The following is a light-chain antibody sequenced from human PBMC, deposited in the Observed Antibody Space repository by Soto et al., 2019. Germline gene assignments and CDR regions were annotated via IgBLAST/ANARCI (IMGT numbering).Light chain of an antibody. CDR1: QSVSSN. J-gene: IGKJ3*01. Sequence: EIVMTQSPATLSVSPGERATLSCRARQSVSSNLAWYKQKPGQAPRLLIYGAATRATGIPARFSGSGSRTQFTLTISSLQSEDFAVYYCQQYNILPVTVGPGTKVDIK. CDR2: GAA. CDR3: QQYNILPVT. V-gene: IGKV3-15*01.